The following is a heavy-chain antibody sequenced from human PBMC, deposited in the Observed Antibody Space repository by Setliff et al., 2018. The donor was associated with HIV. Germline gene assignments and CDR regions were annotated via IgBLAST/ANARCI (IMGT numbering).Heavy chain of an antibody. V-gene: IGHV4-59*11. CDR2: IHYSGGT. CDR3: ARVGTYGVHGDYYYYMDV. J-gene: IGHJ6*03. Sequence: PSETLSLTCTVSVDSMNSHYWSWIRQPPGKGLVWIGYIHYSGGTKYNPSLKSRVTISVDSSRKQFSLKVTSVTTADTAVYCCARVGTYGVHGDYYYYMDVWGKGTTVTVSS. CDR1: VDSMNSHY. D-gene: IGHD4-17*01.